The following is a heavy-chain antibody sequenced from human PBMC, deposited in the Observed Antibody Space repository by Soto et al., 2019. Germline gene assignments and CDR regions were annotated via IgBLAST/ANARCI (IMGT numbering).Heavy chain of an antibody. V-gene: IGHV4-34*01. CDR2: VNHSGST. CDR3: ARVRSIAAAGYYFDY. D-gene: IGHD6-13*01. Sequence: SETLSLTCAVYGGSFSGYYWSWIRQPPGKGLEWIGEVNHSGSTNYNPSLKSRVTISVDTSKNQFSLKLSSVTAADTAVYYCARVRSIAAAGYYFDYWGQGTLVTVSS. CDR1: GGSFSGYY. J-gene: IGHJ4*02.